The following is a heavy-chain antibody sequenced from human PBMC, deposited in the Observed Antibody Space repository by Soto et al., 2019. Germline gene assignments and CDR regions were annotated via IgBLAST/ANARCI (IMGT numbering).Heavy chain of an antibody. CDR1: GYTFTSYA. Sequence: QVQLVQSGAEEKKPGASVKVSCKASGYTFTSYAMHWVRQAPGQRLEWMGWINAGNGNTKYSQKFQGRVTITRDTSASTAYMELSSLRSEDTAVYYCASSYCSGGSCYDYYYGMDVWGQGTTVTVSS. CDR3: ASSYCSGGSCYDYYYGMDV. CDR2: INAGNGNT. J-gene: IGHJ6*02. V-gene: IGHV1-3*05. D-gene: IGHD2-15*01.